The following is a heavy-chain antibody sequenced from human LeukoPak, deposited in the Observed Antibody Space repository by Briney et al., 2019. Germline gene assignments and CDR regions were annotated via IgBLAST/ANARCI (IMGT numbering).Heavy chain of an antibody. CDR1: GYTFTSYG. D-gene: IGHD4-17*01. CDR2: INAGNGNT. CDR3: AREGHDYAYDY. J-gene: IGHJ4*02. Sequence: ASVKVSCKASGYTFTSYGISWVRQAPGQGLEWMGWINAGNGNTKYSQKFQGRVTITRDTSASTAYMELSSLRSEDTAVYYCAREGHDYAYDYWGQGTLVTVSS. V-gene: IGHV1-3*01.